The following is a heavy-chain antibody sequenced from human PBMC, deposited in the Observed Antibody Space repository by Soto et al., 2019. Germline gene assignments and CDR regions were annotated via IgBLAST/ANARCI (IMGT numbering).Heavy chain of an antibody. Sequence: SETLSLTCTVSGCSISSSSYYLGWIRQPPGKGLEWIGSIYYSGSTYYNPSLKSRVTISVDTSKNQFSLKLSSVTAADTAVYYCARHQYSSSGDYYMDVWGKGTTVTVSS. CDR3: ARHQYSSSGDYYMDV. D-gene: IGHD6-13*01. J-gene: IGHJ6*03. CDR2: IYYSGST. CDR1: GCSISSSSYY. V-gene: IGHV4-39*01.